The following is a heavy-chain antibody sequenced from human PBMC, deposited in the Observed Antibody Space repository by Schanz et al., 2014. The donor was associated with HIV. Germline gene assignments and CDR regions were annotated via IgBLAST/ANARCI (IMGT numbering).Heavy chain of an antibody. CDR2: INPYDGST. D-gene: IGHD3-9*01. CDR1: GYTFTSQY. V-gene: IGHV1-46*01. Sequence: QVQLVQSGAEVKKPGASVKVSCKASGYTFTSQYMHWVRQAPGQGLEWMGLINPYDGSTSNAQKFQGRVTMTRDTSTSTVYTQLSSLTSDDTAVYYCARGDILTGLYPYYFDSWGQGTLVTVSS. J-gene: IGHJ4*02. CDR3: ARGDILTGLYPYYFDS.